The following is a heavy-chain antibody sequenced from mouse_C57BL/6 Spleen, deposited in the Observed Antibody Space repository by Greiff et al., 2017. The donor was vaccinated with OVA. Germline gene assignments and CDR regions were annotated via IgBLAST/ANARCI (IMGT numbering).Heavy chain of an antibody. Sequence: QVQLKQSGAELAKPGASVKLSCKASGYTFTSYWMHWVKQRPGQGLEWIGYINPSSGYTKYNQKFKDKATLTADKSSSTAYMQLSSLTYEDSAVYYCANGYYEDYAMDYWGQGTSVTVSS. CDR1: GYTFTSYW. CDR2: INPSSGYT. V-gene: IGHV1-7*01. J-gene: IGHJ4*01. D-gene: IGHD2-4*01. CDR3: ANGYYEDYAMDY.